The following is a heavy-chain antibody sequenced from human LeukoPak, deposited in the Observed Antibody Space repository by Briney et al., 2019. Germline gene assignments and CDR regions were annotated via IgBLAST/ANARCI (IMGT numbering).Heavy chain of an antibody. D-gene: IGHD3-10*01. CDR1: GGSFSGYY. V-gene: IGHV4-34*01. Sequence: KPSETLSLTCAVYGGSFSGYYWSWIRQPPGKGLEWIGEINHSGSTNYNPSLESRVTISVDTSKNQFSLKLSSVTAADTAVYYCARGLRGGSGSPQGYWGQGTLVTVSS. J-gene: IGHJ4*02. CDR2: INHSGST. CDR3: ARGLRGGSGSPQGY.